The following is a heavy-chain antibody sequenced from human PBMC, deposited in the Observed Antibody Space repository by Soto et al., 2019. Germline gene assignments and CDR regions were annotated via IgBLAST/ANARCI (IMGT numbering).Heavy chain of an antibody. V-gene: IGHV3-33*01. CDR1: GFTFSSYG. CDR3: ARDLSLRFFDY. Sequence: LRLSCAASGFTFSSYGMHWVRQAPGKGLEWVAVIWYDGSNKYYADSVKGRFTISRDNSKNTLYLQMNSLRAEDTAVYYCARDLSLRFFDYWGQGTLVTVSS. CDR2: IWYDGSNK. D-gene: IGHD4-17*01. J-gene: IGHJ4*02.